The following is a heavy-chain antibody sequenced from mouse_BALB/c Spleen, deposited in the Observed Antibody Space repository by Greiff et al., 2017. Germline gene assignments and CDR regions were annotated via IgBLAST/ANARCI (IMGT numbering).Heavy chain of an antibody. CDR1: GFTFSSYA. CDR2: ISSGGSYT. CDR3: ARDHYYGSRGYFDV. Sequence: EVKVVESGGGLVKPGGSLKLSCAASGFTFSSYAMSWVRQSPEKRLEWVAEISSGGSYTYYPDTVTGRFTISRDNAKNTLYLEMSSLRSEDTAMYYCARDHYYGSRGYFDVWGAGTTVTVSS. V-gene: IGHV5-9-4*01. J-gene: IGHJ1*01. D-gene: IGHD1-1*01.